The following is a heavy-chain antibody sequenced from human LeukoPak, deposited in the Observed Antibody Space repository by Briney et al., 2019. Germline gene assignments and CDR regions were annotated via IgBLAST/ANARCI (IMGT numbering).Heavy chain of an antibody. CDR1: GSTFSGYE. CDR2: ISTFGGTI. Sequence: PGGSLRLSCAASGSTFSGYEMNWVRQAPGKGLEWVSYISTFGGTIYYADSVKGRFTISRDNAKKSLYLQMNGLRAEDTAVYYCARDYSYGVHYYFDYWGQGALVTVSS. D-gene: IGHD5-18*01. V-gene: IGHV3-48*03. CDR3: ARDYSYGVHYYFDY. J-gene: IGHJ4*02.